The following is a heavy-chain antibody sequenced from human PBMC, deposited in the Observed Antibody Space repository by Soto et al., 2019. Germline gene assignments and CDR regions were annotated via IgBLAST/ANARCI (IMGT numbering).Heavy chain of an antibody. V-gene: IGHV1-18*01. D-gene: IGHD3-10*01. J-gene: IGHJ4*02. CDR2: ISAYNGNT. CDR1: GYRVISYG. Sequence: SVKVSFKASGYRVISYGINWVRQAPGQGLEWMGWISAYNGNTKYAQNLQGRVTMTTDTSTSTAYMEIRSLRSDDTDVYYCVRDLDGSGSYCTDYWGPGTLVTVSS. CDR3: VRDLDGSGSYCTDY.